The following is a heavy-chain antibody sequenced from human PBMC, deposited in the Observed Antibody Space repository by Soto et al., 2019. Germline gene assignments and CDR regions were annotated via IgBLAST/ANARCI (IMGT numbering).Heavy chain of an antibody. CDR3: TTDSYSTMIVVRFDY. J-gene: IGHJ4*01. V-gene: IGHV5-10-1*01. CDR2: IDPSDSYT. Sequence: PGESLKISCKGSGYSFTSYWISWVRQMPGKGLEWMGRIDPSDSYTNYSPSFQGHVTISADKSISTPYLQWSSLKASDTGIYYCTTDSYSTMIVVRFDYWGHGTLVTVSS. D-gene: IGHD3-22*01. CDR1: GYSFTSYW.